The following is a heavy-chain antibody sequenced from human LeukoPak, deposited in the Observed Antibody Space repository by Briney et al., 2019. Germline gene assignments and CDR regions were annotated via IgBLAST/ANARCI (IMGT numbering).Heavy chain of an antibody. D-gene: IGHD1-1*01. CDR3: ARSGNWNDVGNFDY. J-gene: IGHJ4*02. CDR1: GGSISSYY. Sequence: PSETLSLTCTVSGGSISSYYWGWIRQPPGKGLEWIGYIYYSGSTNYNPSLKSRVTISVDTSKNQFSLKLSSVTAADTAVYYCARSGNWNDVGNFDYWGQGTLVTVSS. CDR2: IYYSGST. V-gene: IGHV4-59*01.